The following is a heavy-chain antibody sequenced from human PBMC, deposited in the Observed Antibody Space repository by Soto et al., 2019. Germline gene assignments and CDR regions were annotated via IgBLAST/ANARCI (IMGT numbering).Heavy chain of an antibody. V-gene: IGHV4-31*03. J-gene: IGHJ4*02. D-gene: IGHD1-1*01. CDR3: ARATGTLRSRNCDY. CDR1: GGSIRTVGHY. Sequence: LSLTCSVSGGSIRTVGHYWTWIRQPPGKGLEWIGSIYHTGSTYYSKSLRSRLTMSVDTSKSQFSLRLSSVTAADTAVYYCARATGTLRSRNCDYWGQGSLVTVSS. CDR2: IYHTGST.